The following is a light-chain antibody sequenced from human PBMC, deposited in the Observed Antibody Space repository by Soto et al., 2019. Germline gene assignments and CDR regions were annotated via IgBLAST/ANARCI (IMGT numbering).Light chain of an antibody. CDR1: QSISSS. CDR3: QHSYCTPSLS. Sequence: DIQMTQSPSSLSASVGDRVTITCRASQSISSSLNWYQQKPGKAPKLLIYAASSFQGGVPSRFSGGGSGTDFTLTISSLQPEYSATYDHQHSYCTPSLSVGGGTNMDIK. CDR2: AAS. V-gene: IGKV1-39*01. J-gene: IGKJ4*01.